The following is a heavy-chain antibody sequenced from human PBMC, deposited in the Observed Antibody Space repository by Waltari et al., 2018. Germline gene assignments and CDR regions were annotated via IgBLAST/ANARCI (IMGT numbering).Heavy chain of an antibody. D-gene: IGHD5-18*01. CDR3: ARTQVGESGYLDWFDP. Sequence: QVQLQESGPGLVKPSQTLSLTCTVSGGSISSGGYYWSWIRQHPGKGLEWIGYIYYSGSTYYNPSRKSRVTIAVETSKNQFYLKLSSLRSEDTAVYYCARTQVGESGYLDWFDPWGQGTLVTVSS. V-gene: IGHV4-31*03. CDR2: IYYSGST. J-gene: IGHJ5*02. CDR1: GGSISSGGYY.